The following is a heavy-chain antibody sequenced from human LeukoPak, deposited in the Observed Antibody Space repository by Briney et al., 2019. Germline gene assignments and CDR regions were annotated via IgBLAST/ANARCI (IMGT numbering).Heavy chain of an antibody. J-gene: IGHJ6*02. Sequence: SETLSLTCAVYGGSFSGYYWSWIRQPPGKGLEWIGEINQSGSTNYNPSLKSRVTISVDTSKNQFSLKLSSVTAADTAVYYCARGRRGIAVAGRYGMDVWGQGTTVTVSS. CDR1: GGSFSGYY. V-gene: IGHV4-34*01. D-gene: IGHD6-19*01. CDR2: INQSGST. CDR3: ARGRRGIAVAGRYGMDV.